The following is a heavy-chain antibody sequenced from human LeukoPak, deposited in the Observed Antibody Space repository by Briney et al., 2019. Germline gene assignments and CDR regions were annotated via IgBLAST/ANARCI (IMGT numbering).Heavy chain of an antibody. D-gene: IGHD2-15*01. CDR1: GFTFSSFA. V-gene: IGHV3-30-3*01. CDR3: ARAHTPNVVSATPY. Sequence: PGGSLRLSCIASGFTFSSFAMHWVRQTPDKGLDWVAVISSDGSNKYYADSVQGRFTISRDNSKNTLYLQVGSLRVEDTAVYYCARAHTPNVVSATPYWGQGTLVTV. J-gene: IGHJ4*02. CDR2: ISSDGSNK.